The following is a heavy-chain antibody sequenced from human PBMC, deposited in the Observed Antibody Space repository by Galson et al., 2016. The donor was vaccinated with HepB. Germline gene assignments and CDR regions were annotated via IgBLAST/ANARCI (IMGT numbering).Heavy chain of an antibody. D-gene: IGHD4-17*01. CDR2: IYYRGST. J-gene: IGHJ3*02. Sequence: SETLSLTCAVSGGSISSGGSVTDYYWSWIRQPPGKGLEWIGYIYYRGSTNYSPPLKSRVTISVDTSKNQFSLKLSSVTTADTAVYYCARTLRTTLTEEAFDIWGQGTLVTVSS. CDR3: ARTLRTTLTEEAFDI. V-gene: IGHV4-61*08. CDR1: GGSISSGGSVTDYY.